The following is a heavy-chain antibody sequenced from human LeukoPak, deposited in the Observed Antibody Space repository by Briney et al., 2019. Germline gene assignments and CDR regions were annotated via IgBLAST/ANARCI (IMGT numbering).Heavy chain of an antibody. CDR2: ISTYNGNT. CDR3: ARERGGDSGSYHPTDY. CDR1: GYSFSYYG. Sequence: GASVKVSCKASGYSFSYYGINWVRQAPRQGLECMGWISTYNGNTNYAQKFQGRVTMTTDTSTSTAYMELRSLRSDDTAVYYCARERGGDSGSYHPTDYWGQGTLVTVSS. V-gene: IGHV1-18*01. D-gene: IGHD1-26*01. J-gene: IGHJ4*02.